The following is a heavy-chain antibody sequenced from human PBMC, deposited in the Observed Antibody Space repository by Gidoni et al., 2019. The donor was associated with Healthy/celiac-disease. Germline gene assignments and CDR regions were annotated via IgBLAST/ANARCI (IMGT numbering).Heavy chain of an antibody. V-gene: IGHV3-43D*04. CDR2: ISWDGGST. CDR3: ARAPQYYYYGMDV. CDR1: GFTFDDYA. J-gene: IGHJ6*02. Sequence: EVQLGESGGVVVQPGGCLRLSCAASGFTFDDYAMPWVRQAPGKGLEWVSLISWDGGSTYYADSVKGRFTISRDNSKNSLYLQMNSLRAEDTALYYCARAPQYYYYGMDVWGQGTTVTVSS.